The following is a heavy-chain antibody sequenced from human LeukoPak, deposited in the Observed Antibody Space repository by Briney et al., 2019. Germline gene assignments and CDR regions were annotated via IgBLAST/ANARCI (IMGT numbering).Heavy chain of an antibody. V-gene: IGHV3-30*18. CDR1: GFTFSSYG. CDR2: ISYDGSNK. CDR3: AKEIIASIAAASD. J-gene: IGHJ4*02. Sequence: GGSLRLSCAASGFTFSSYGMHWVRQAPGKGLEWVAVISYDGSNKYYADSVKGRFTISRDNSKNTLYLQMNSLRAEDTAVYYCAKEIIASIAAASDWGQGTLVTVSS. D-gene: IGHD6-13*01.